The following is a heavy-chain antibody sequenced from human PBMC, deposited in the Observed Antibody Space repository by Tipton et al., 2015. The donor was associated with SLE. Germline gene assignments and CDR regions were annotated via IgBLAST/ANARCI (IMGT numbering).Heavy chain of an antibody. CDR1: GFTFSDYY. Sequence: SLRLSCAASGFTFSDYYMSWIRQAPGRGLEWLAYITHNSRHTDYADSVKGRFTISRDNAKNSLYLQLDSLTAADTATYYCAREKTATLVRLDIVRRGFFDNWGQVTLVTVSS. D-gene: IGHD2-15*01. CDR2: ITHNSRHT. J-gene: IGHJ4*02. CDR3: AREKTATLVRLDIVRRGFFDN. V-gene: IGHV3-11*06.